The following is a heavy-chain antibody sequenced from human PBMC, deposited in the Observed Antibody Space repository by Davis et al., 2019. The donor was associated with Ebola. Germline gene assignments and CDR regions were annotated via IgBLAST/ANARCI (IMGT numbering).Heavy chain of an antibody. CDR2: ISGSGGST. CDR3: AKGDSSGWTGSY. CDR1: GFTFSSYA. V-gene: IGHV3-23*01. D-gene: IGHD6-19*01. J-gene: IGHJ4*02. Sequence: GESLKISCAASGFTFSSYAMSWVRQAPGKGLEWVSAISGSGGSTYYADSVKGRFTISRDNSKNTLYLQMNSLRAEDTAVYYCAKGDSSGWTGSYWGQGTLVTVSS.